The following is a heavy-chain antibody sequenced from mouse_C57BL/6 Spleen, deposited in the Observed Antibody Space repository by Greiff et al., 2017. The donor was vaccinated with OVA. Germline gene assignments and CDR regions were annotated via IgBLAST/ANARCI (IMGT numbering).Heavy chain of an antibody. CDR1: GFTFSDYG. CDR2: ISRGSSTI. CDR3: ANSFYGNYAWFAY. Sequence: EVQLQESGGGLVKPGGSLKLSCAASGFTFSDYGMHWVRQAPEKGLEWVAYISRGSSTIYYSAPVKGRFTISRDNAKNTLFLQMTSLRSEDTAMYYCANSFYGNYAWFAYWGQGTLVTVSA. J-gene: IGHJ3*01. D-gene: IGHD2-10*01. V-gene: IGHV5-17*01.